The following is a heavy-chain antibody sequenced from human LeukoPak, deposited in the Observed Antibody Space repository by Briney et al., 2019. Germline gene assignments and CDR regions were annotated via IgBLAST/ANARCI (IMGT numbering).Heavy chain of an antibody. Sequence: ASVTVSYKASGYTFTRHGINWVRQAPGQGAEGMGWISIFNDNAKYAENFQGRVIMTADTSTSTAYMELRSLRSDDTAVYYCARGGNLGGYFYQYMDVWGKGTTVTVSS. D-gene: IGHD1-14*01. CDR1: GYTFTRHG. CDR3: ARGGNLGGYFYQYMDV. J-gene: IGHJ6*03. V-gene: IGHV1-18*01. CDR2: ISIFNDNA.